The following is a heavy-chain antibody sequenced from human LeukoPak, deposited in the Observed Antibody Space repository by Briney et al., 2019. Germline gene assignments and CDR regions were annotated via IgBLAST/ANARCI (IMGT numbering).Heavy chain of an antibody. CDR3: ARWGIQLWSYYFDY. CDR1: GGSFSGYY. D-gene: IGHD5-18*01. Sequence: SETLSLTCAVYGGSFSGYYWSWIRQPPGKGLEWIGEINHSGSTNYNPSLKSRVTISVDTSKNQFSLKLSSVTAADTAVYYCARWGIQLWSYYFDYWGQGTLVTVSS. CDR2: INHSGST. V-gene: IGHV4-34*01. J-gene: IGHJ4*02.